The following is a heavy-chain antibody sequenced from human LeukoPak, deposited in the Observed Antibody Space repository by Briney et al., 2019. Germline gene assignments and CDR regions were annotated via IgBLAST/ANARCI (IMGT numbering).Heavy chain of an antibody. D-gene: IGHD6-6*01. J-gene: IGHJ4*02. CDR3: ARDLYSSSTCLDY. CDR1: GFTFSSYS. CDR2: ISSSSSTI. V-gene: IGHV3-48*01. Sequence: AGGSLRLSCAASGFTFSSYSMNWVRQAPGKGLEWVSYISSSSSTIYYADSVKGRFTISRDNAKNSLYLKMNSLRAEDTAVYYCARDLYSSSTCLDYWGQGTLVTVSS.